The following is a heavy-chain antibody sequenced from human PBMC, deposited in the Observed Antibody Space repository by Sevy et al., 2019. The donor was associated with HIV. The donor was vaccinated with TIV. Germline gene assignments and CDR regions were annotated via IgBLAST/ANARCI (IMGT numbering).Heavy chain of an antibody. CDR3: GKGGGGHYDPDEIGYYFYYYNMDV. V-gene: IGHV3-23*01. CDR2: ISGSGTRT. D-gene: IGHD3-22*01. J-gene: IGHJ6*03. CDR1: GFSFDSYG. Sequence: GGSLRLSCAVSGFSFDSYGMTWVRQAPGKGLEWVSGISGSGTRTYYADSVKGRFIISRDNSKNTLYLQMNSLRSEDTARNYCGKGGGGHYDPDEIGYYFYYYNMDVWGKGTTVTVSS.